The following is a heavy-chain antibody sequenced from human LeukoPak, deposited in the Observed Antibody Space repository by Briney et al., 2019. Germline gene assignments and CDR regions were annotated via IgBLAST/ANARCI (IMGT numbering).Heavy chain of an antibody. J-gene: IGHJ5*02. CDR2: SNPDSGGT. Sequence: ASVKVSCKASGYTFTGYYMHWVRQAPGQGLEWMGWSNPDSGGTNYAQKFQGRVTMTRDTPISTAYMELSRLRSDDTAVYYCARGRARYCSSTSCYRNWFDPWGQGTLVTVSS. V-gene: IGHV1-2*02. CDR3: ARGRARYCSSTSCYRNWFDP. CDR1: GYTFTGYY. D-gene: IGHD2-2*01.